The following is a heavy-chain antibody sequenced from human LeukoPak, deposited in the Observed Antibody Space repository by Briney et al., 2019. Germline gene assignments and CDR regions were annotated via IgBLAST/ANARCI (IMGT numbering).Heavy chain of an antibody. V-gene: IGHV1-2*02. CDR3: AREVPAEVGNYYDSSGYPY. J-gene: IGHJ4*02. D-gene: IGHD3-22*01. Sequence: ASVKVSCKASGYTFTGYYMHWVRQAPGQGLEWMGWINPNSGGTNYAQKFQGRVTMTRDTSISTAYMELSRLRSDDTAVYYCAREVPAEVGNYYDSSGYPYWGQGTLVTVSS. CDR1: GYTFTGYY. CDR2: INPNSGGT.